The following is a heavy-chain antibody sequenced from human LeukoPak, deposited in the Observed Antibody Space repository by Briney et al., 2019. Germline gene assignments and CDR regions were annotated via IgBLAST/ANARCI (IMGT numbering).Heavy chain of an antibody. CDR3: ARGLEIEGAFDI. Sequence: ASVKVSCKASGGTFSSYAISWVRQAPGQGLEWMGGIIPIFGTANYAQKFQGRVTITADESTSTAYMELSSLRSEDTAVYYCARGLEIEGAFDIWGQGTMVTVSS. J-gene: IGHJ3*02. CDR2: IIPIFGTA. D-gene: IGHD3/OR15-3a*01. CDR1: GGTFSSYA. V-gene: IGHV1-69*13.